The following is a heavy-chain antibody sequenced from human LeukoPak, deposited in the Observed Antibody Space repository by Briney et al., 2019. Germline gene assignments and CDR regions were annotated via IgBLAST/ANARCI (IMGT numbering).Heavy chain of an antibody. J-gene: IGHJ4*02. CDR3: ARGTDSIVVVVAALDY. D-gene: IGHD2-15*01. V-gene: IGHV1-46*01. CDR1: GYTFTSYY. CDR2: INPSGGST. Sequence: ASVKVSCKASGYTFTSYYMHWVRQAPGQGLEWMGIINPSGGSTSYAQKFQGRVTMTRDTSTSTVYMELSSLRSEDTAVYYCARGTDSIVVVVAALDYWGQGTLVTVSS.